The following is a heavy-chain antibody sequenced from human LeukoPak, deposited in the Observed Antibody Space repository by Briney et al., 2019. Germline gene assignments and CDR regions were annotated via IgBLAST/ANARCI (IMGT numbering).Heavy chain of an antibody. D-gene: IGHD2-15*01. J-gene: IGHJ4*02. CDR2: IWYDGSNK. CDR1: GFTFSSYG. Sequence: GGSLRLSCAASGFTFSSYGMHWVRQAPGKGLEWVAVIWYDGSNKYYADSVKGRFTISRHNAKNSLYLQMNSLRAEDTAVYYCATMGVVVVAATCPDYWGQGTLVTVSS. CDR3: ATMGVVVVAATCPDY. V-gene: IGHV3-33*03.